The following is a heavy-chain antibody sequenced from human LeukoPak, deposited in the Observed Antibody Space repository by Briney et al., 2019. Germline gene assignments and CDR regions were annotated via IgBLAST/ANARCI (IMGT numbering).Heavy chain of an antibody. D-gene: IGHD4-17*01. V-gene: IGHV3-21*04. CDR2: ISSSSSYI. J-gene: IGHJ4*02. Sequence: PGGSLRLSCAASGSTFSSYNMNWVRQAPGKGLEWVSSISSSSSYIYYADSVKGRFTISRDNAKNSLYLQMNSLRAEDTALYYCARDYDYGDYPGYWGQGTLVTVSS. CDR3: ARDYDYGDYPGY. CDR1: GSTFSSYN.